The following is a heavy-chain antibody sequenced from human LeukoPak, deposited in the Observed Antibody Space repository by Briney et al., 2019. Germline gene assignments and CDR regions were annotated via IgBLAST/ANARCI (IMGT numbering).Heavy chain of an antibody. CDR2: INSDGSST. D-gene: IGHD5-18*01. Sequence: PGGSLRLSCAASGFNFSSYWMHWVRQAPGKGLVWVSRINSDGSSTSYADSMKGRFTISRDNAKNTLYLQMNSLRVEDTAVYYCARGGAAMAYYRGQGTLVTVSS. J-gene: IGHJ4*02. CDR3: ARGGAAMAYY. V-gene: IGHV3-74*01. CDR1: GFNFSSYW.